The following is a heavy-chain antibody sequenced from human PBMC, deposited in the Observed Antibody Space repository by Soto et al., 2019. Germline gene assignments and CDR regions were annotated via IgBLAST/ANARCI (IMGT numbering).Heavy chain of an antibody. CDR1: GFTFSSYS. D-gene: IGHD6-19*01. Sequence: PGGSLRLSCAASGFTFSSYSMNWVRQAPGKGLEWVSSISSSSSYIYYADSVKGRFTISRDNAKNSLYLQMNSLRAEDTAVYYCARVEYSSGWHFDYWGQGTLVTVSS. V-gene: IGHV3-21*01. CDR3: ARVEYSSGWHFDY. CDR2: ISSSSSYI. J-gene: IGHJ4*02.